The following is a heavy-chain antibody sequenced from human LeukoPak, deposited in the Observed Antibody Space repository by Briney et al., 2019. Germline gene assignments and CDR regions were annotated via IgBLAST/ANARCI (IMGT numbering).Heavy chain of an antibody. CDR2: IYYSGNT. J-gene: IGHJ5*02. V-gene: IGHV4-39*01. CDR3: ARHAHYDFVTGLFDP. Sequence: GSLRLSCAASGFTVSSNYMSWVRQAPGKGLEWIGSIYYSGNTYYNPSLKSRVTISVDTSKNHFSLNLNSVTAADTAMYYCARHAHYDFVTGLFDPWGQGTLVTVSS. D-gene: IGHD3-3*01. CDR1: GFTVSSNY.